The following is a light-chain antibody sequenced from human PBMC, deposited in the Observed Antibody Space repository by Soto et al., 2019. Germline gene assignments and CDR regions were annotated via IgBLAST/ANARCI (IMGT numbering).Light chain of an antibody. Sequence: EIVMTQSPATLSVSPGERATLSCRASQTISTNLAWYQQKPGQAPRLLIHGASTRATGIPARFSGSGSGTEYTLTISSLQSEDFAVYCCQQYNDWPPVTFGGGTKVEIK. CDR1: QTISTN. J-gene: IGKJ4*01. CDR3: QQYNDWPPVT. V-gene: IGKV3-15*01. CDR2: GAS.